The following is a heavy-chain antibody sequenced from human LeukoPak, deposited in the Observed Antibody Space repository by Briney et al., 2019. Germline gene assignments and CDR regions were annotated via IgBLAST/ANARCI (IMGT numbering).Heavy chain of an antibody. CDR3: ARVGTAMVFDY. J-gene: IGHJ4*02. D-gene: IGHD5-18*01. CDR1: GFTVSSNY. CDR2: IYSGGTT. Sequence: GGSLRLSCAASGFTVSSNYMSWVRQAPGKGLEWVSVIYSGGTTYYADSVKGRFIISRDNSKNTVYLQMDSLRADDTAVYYCARVGTAMVFDYWGQGTLVTVSS. V-gene: IGHV3-53*01.